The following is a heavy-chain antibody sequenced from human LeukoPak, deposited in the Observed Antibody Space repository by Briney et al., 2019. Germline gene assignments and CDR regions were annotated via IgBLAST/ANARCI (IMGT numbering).Heavy chain of an antibody. CDR2: IYNSGST. Sequence: SETLSLTCTVSGDSISIYYWSWIRQPPGKGLEWIGYIYNSGSTNYNPSLKSRVTISVDTSKNQFSLKLTSVTAADTAVYYCARDRELGYWGQGTLVTVSS. J-gene: IGHJ4*02. CDR3: ARDRELGY. D-gene: IGHD3-10*01. V-gene: IGHV4-59*01. CDR1: GDSISIYY.